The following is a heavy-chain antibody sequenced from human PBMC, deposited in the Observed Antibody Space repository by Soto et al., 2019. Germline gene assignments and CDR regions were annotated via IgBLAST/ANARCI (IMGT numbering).Heavy chain of an antibody. CDR1: GFTFSSYS. CDR2: ISSSSSTI. D-gene: IGHD6-13*01. J-gene: IGHJ5*02. Sequence: GGSLRLSCAASGFTFSSYSMNWVRQAPGKGLEWVSYISSSSSTIYYADSVKGRFTISRDNAKNSLYLQMNSLRAEDTAVYYCARHPERIAEIGWFEPWGQGTLVTVSS. CDR3: ARHPERIAEIGWFEP. V-gene: IGHV3-48*01.